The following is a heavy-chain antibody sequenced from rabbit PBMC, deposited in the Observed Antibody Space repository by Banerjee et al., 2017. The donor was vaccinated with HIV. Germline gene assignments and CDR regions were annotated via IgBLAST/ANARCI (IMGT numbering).Heavy chain of an antibody. Sequence: QEQLVESGGGLVQPEGSLTLTCTASGFSFNNNYYMCWVRQAPGKGLEWIACIGAGSIGSTWYASWAKGRFTISKTSSTTVTLQMTSLTAADTATYFCARSFAGYAGYGYATAFNLWGQGTLVTVS. J-gene: IGHJ4*01. D-gene: IGHD6-1*01. V-gene: IGHV1S45*01. CDR2: IGAGSIGST. CDR1: GFSFNNNYY. CDR3: ARSFAGYAGYGYATAFNL.